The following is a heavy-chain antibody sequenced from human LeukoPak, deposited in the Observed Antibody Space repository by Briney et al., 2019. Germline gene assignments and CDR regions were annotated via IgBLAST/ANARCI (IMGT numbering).Heavy chain of an antibody. Sequence: GGSLRLSCAAPGFTFSSYWMSWVRQAPGKGLEWVANIKKDASDKYYVDSVKGRFTISRDNAKNSLFLQMDSLRVEDTAVYYCVGGPGYWGQGTLVIVSP. CDR1: GFTFSSYW. V-gene: IGHV3-7*01. CDR3: VGGPGY. D-gene: IGHD3-10*01. J-gene: IGHJ4*02. CDR2: IKKDASDK.